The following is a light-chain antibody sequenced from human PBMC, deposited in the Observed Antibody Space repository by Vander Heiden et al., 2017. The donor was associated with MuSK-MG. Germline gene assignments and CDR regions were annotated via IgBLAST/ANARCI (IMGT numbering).Light chain of an antibody. CDR1: QNIRTF. V-gene: IGKV1-5*03. CDR3: QHDENFQWT. J-gene: IGKJ1*01. CDR2: QAS. Sequence: DTQMTQSPSALSASVGDRVTVTCRASQNIRTFLAWFQQKPGKAPNLLIYQASTLQSGVPSRFSGSGSGTEFTLTISSLQPDDFATYYCQHDENFQWTFGQGTQVDIK.